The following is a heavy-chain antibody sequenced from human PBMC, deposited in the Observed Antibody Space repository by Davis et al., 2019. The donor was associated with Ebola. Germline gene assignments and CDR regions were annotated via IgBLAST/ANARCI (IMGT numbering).Heavy chain of an antibody. CDR3: ARDNRQLDYYYYGMDV. Sequence: AASVKVSCKASGYTFTSYAISWVRQAPGQGLEWMGWISAYNGNTNYAQKLQGRVTMTTDTSTSTAYMELRSLRSDDTAVYYCARDNRQLDYYYYGMDVWGQGTTVTVSS. J-gene: IGHJ6*02. V-gene: IGHV1-18*01. CDR1: GYTFTSYA. CDR2: ISAYNGNT. D-gene: IGHD6-6*01.